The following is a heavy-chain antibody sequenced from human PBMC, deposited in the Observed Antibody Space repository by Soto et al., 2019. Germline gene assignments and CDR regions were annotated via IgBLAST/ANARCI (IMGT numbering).Heavy chain of an antibody. Sequence: PSETLSLTCTISGGSISSGGYYWSWIRQHPGKGLEWIGYIYYSGSTYYNPSLKSRVTISVDTSKNQFSLKLSSVTAADTAVYYCARADIDYDSSGYGNWFDPWGQGTLVTVSS. J-gene: IGHJ5*02. D-gene: IGHD3-22*01. CDR2: IYYSGST. V-gene: IGHV4-31*03. CDR3: ARADIDYDSSGYGNWFDP. CDR1: GGSISSGGYY.